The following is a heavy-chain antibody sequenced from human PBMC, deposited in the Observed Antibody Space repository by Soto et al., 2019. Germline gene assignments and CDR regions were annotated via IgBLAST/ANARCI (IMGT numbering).Heavy chain of an antibody. Sequence: GGSLRLSCAASGFTFSNYGMHCVRQAPGKGLAWVAVIWYDGNNKYYADSVKGRFTISRDNSNNTLYVQMTSLRAEDTAVYYCARGLHSLFDYCGQGTLVAASS. V-gene: IGHV3-33*01. D-gene: IGHD2-21*01. CDR2: IWYDGNNK. CDR1: GFTFSNYG. CDR3: ARGLHSLFDY. J-gene: IGHJ4*02.